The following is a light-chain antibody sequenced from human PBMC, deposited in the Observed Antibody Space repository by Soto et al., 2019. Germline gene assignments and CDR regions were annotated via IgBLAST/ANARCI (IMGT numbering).Light chain of an antibody. V-gene: IGKV3-11*01. CDR2: DAS. Sequence: EIVFTQSPGTPSFSPGERTTPSCRASKSVSSSLACYQQKPGQAPRLLIYDASNRATGIPARFSGSGSGTDFTLTISSLEPEDFAVYFCQQRANWLTFGGGTKVDIK. CDR1: KSVSSS. CDR3: QQRANWLT. J-gene: IGKJ4*01.